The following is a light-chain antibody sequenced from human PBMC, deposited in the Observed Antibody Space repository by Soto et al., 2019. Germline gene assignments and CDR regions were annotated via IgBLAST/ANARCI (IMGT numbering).Light chain of an antibody. J-gene: IGKJ2*01. CDR1: QSVSSY. Sequence: EIVLTQSPGTLSLSPGERATLSCRASQSVSSYLAWYQQKAGQAPRLLIHGASSMAAGIPDRFSGSGSGTDFTLTISSLEPEDFAVYYCQQYGSSPLTFGQGTKLEIK. CDR2: GAS. CDR3: QQYGSSPLT. V-gene: IGKV3-20*01.